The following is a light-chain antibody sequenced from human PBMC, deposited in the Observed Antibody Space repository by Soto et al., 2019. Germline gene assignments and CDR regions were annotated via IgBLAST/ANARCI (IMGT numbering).Light chain of an antibody. Sequence: EIVLPQSPGTLSLSPGERATLSCRASQSVSSSYLAWYQQKPGQAPRLLIYGASSRATGIPDRFSGSGSGTDFTLTISRLEPEDFAVYYCQQYGSFHLTFGQGTRLEIK. J-gene: IGKJ5*01. CDR1: QSVSSSY. CDR3: QQYGSFHLT. CDR2: GAS. V-gene: IGKV3-20*01.